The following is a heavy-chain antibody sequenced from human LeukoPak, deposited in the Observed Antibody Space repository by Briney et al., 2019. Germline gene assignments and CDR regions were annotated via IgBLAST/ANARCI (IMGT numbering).Heavy chain of an antibody. Sequence: SETLSLTCAVYGGSFSGYYWSWIRQPPGKGLEWIGEINHSGSTNYNPSLKSRVTISVDTSKNQFSLKLSSVTAADTAVYYCARRGLYSSGYYYYWGQGTLVTVSS. V-gene: IGHV4-34*01. CDR1: GGSFSGYY. J-gene: IGHJ4*02. D-gene: IGHD3-22*01. CDR3: ARRGLYSSGYYYY. CDR2: INHSGST.